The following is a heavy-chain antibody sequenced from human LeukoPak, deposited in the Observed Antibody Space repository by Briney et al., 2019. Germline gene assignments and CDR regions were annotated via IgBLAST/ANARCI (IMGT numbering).Heavy chain of an antibody. CDR2: IYNSGST. CDR3: ARGVVAAAGRTFDF. V-gene: IGHV4-59*01. J-gene: IGHJ4*02. CDR1: DDSITMYY. Sequence: SETLSLTCSVSDDSITMYYWSWIRQPPGKGLEWIGYIYNSGSTSYNPSLKSRVTISLDTSQNQFSLKLSSLTAADTAVYYCARGVVAAAGRTFDFWGQGTLVTVSS. D-gene: IGHD6-13*01.